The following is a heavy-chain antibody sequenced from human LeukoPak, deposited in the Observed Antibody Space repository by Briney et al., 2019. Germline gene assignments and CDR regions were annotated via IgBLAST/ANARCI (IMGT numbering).Heavy chain of an antibody. Sequence: SETLSLTCTVSGGSVSSGSYYWSWIRQPPGKGLEWIGYIFYSGSTYCNPSLKSRVTISVDTSKNQFSLKLNSVTAADTAVYYCARDYCSSTSCLFDYWGQGTLVTVSS. J-gene: IGHJ4*02. V-gene: IGHV4-31*03. CDR1: GGSVSSGSYY. CDR2: IFYSGST. CDR3: ARDYCSSTSCLFDY. D-gene: IGHD2-2*01.